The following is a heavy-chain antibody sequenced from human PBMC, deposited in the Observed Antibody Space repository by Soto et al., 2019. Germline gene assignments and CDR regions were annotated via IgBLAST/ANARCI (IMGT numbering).Heavy chain of an antibody. CDR2: IYYSGST. Sequence: PSETLSLTCTVSGGSISSGDYYWSWIRQPPGKGLEWIGYIYYSGSTYYNPSLKSRVTISVDTSKNQFSLKLSSVTAADTAVYYCASKYCSGGSCYSGDSWFDPWGQGTLVTVSS. CDR3: ASKYCSGGSCYSGDSWFDP. J-gene: IGHJ5*02. CDR1: GGSISSGDYY. D-gene: IGHD2-15*01. V-gene: IGHV4-30-4*01.